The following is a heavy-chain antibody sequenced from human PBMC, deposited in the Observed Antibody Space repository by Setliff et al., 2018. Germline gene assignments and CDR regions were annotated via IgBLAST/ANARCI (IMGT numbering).Heavy chain of an antibody. CDR3: ARGHCSSGECPNYFDP. CDR2: IYYSGNT. Sequence: PSETLSLTCTVSGGSIRDYYWNWIRQSPGKGLEWIAYIYYSGNTYYNPSLKSRVTISVDTSKNQFSLKINSVTAADTAVYYCARGHCSSGECPNYFDPWGQGTQVTVSS. J-gene: IGHJ5*02. D-gene: IGHD2-15*01. CDR1: GGSIRDYY. V-gene: IGHV4-59*06.